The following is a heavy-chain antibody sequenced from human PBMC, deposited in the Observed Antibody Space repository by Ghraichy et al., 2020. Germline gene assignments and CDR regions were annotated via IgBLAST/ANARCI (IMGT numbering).Heavy chain of an antibody. V-gene: IGHV6-1*01. CDR1: GDSVSSNSAA. CDR3: ARDLARGGYYDSSGFRSYYYGMDV. Sequence: SQTLSLTCAISGDSVSSNSAAWNWIRQSPSRGLEWLGRTYYRSKWYNDYAVSVKSRITINPDTSKNQFSLQLNSVTPEDTAVYYCARDLARGGYYDSSGFRSYYYGMDVWGQGTTVTVSS. CDR2: TYYRSKWYN. D-gene: IGHD3-22*01. J-gene: IGHJ6*02.